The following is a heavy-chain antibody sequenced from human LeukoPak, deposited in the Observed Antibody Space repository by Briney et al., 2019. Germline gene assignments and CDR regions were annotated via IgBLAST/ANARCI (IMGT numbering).Heavy chain of an antibody. CDR1: GGSITSSNW. V-gene: IGHV4-4*02. D-gene: IGHD6-19*01. Sequence: SETLSLTCAVSGGSITSSNWWSWVRQPPGKGLEWIGEIYHSGSTNYKPSLKSRVTISVDKSKNQFSLKLSSVTAADTAVYYCARDIAVAGYYFDYWGQGTLVTVSS. CDR3: ARDIAVAGYYFDY. J-gene: IGHJ4*02. CDR2: IYHSGST.